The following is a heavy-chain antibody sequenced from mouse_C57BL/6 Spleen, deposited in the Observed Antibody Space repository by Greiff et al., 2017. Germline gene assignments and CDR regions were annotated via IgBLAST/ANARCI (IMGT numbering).Heavy chain of an antibody. V-gene: IGHV1-42*01. CDR2: INPSTGGT. CDR1: GYSFTGYY. J-gene: IGHJ3*01. CDR3: ANHGYYGCDWFAY. D-gene: IGHD2-2*01. Sequence: VQLQQPGPELVKPGASVKISCKASGYSFTGYYMNWVEQSPEQSLEWIGEINPSTGGTTYNQKFKAKATLTVDKSSSTAYMQLKSLTSEDSAVXYGANHGYYGCDWFAYWGQGTLVTVSA.